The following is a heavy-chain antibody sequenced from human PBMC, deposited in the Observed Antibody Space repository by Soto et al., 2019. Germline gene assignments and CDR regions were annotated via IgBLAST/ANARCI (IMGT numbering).Heavy chain of an antibody. D-gene: IGHD6-6*01. V-gene: IGHV5-51*01. Sequence: GESLKISCKGSEYSFSNFWIAWVRQMPGKGLDWIGNIYPGDSNVKYSPSFQGQVTISVDRSIDTAYLQWSSLKASDTAIYYCARHGKEYSTSEGGYNWFAPWGQGTMVTVSS. CDR2: IYPGDSNV. CDR3: ARHGKEYSTSEGGYNWFAP. J-gene: IGHJ5*02. CDR1: EYSFSNFW.